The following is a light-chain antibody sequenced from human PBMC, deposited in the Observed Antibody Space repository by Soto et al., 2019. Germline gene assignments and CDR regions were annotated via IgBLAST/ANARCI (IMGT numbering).Light chain of an antibody. J-gene: IGKJ1*01. CDR3: QQYNSYPWT. CDR1: QSISSW. CDR2: DAS. Sequence: DIQMTQSPSTLSASVGDRVTITCRASQSISSWLAWYQQKPGKAPKLLIYDASSLESGVPSRFSGSGSGTEFKLTISSLQPDDFATYYFQQYNSYPWTFGQGTKVEIK. V-gene: IGKV1-5*01.